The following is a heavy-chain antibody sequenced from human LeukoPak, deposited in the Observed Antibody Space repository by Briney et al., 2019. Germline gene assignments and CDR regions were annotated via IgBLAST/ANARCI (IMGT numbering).Heavy chain of an antibody. CDR1: GGTFSSYA. V-gene: IGHV1-69*06. J-gene: IGHJ5*02. CDR2: IIPIFGTA. Sequence: EASVKVSCKASGGTFSSYAISWVRQAPGQGLEWMGGIIPIFGTANYAQKFQGRVTITADKSTSTAYMELSSLRAEDTAVYYCAREREQQLVFFGQLTNWFDPWGQGTLVTVSS. CDR3: AREREQQLVFFGQLTNWFDP. D-gene: IGHD6-13*01.